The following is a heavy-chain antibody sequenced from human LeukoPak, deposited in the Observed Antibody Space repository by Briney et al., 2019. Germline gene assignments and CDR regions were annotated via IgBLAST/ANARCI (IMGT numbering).Heavy chain of an antibody. V-gene: IGHV3-23*01. J-gene: IGHJ4*02. CDR3: AKGGNGYCSNGICSSRAVAAIDY. Sequence: GGSLRLSCAASGFTFSSYDMSWVRQAPGGGLEWVSGITGSGGSTYYADSVKGRFTISRDNSKNTLYLQMNSLRAEDTAVYYCAKGGNGYCSNGICSSRAVAAIDYWGQGTLVTVSS. CDR1: GFTFSSYD. CDR2: ITGSGGST. D-gene: IGHD2-8*01.